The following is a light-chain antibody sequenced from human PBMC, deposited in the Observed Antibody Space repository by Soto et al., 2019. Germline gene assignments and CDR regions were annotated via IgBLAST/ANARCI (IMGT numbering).Light chain of an antibody. V-gene: IGKV3-15*01. Sequence: EIVMTQSPATLSVSPGERATLSCRASQSVSIDLAWYQQKPGQPPRLLIYAASIRATGIPARFSGSGSGTEFSLTISSLQSEDFAVYHCQQYTNGPPWTFGQGTKVEIK. CDR1: QSVSID. CDR3: QQYTNGPPWT. CDR2: AAS. J-gene: IGKJ1*01.